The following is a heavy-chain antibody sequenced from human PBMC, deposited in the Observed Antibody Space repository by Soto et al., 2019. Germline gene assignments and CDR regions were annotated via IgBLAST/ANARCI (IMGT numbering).Heavy chain of an antibody. CDR2: IYWNDDR. D-gene: IGHD2-8*01. V-gene: IGHV2-5*01. CDR3: AHRLDAACFTCFHL. Sequence: ESGPTLVNPTQTLTLTCTFSGFSLSNSGMGVAWIRQPPGKALEWLSIIYWNDDRRYSPSLKNRLTITKDTSKNQVVLRMTNMDPVDTATYFCAHRLDAACFTCFHLWGQGTLVTVSS. CDR1: GFSLSNSGMG. J-gene: IGHJ4*02.